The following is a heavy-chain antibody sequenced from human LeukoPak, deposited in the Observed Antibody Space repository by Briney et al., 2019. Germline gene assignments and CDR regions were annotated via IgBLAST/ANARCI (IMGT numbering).Heavy chain of an antibody. D-gene: IGHD6-13*01. J-gene: IGHJ4*02. CDR2: IKQDESEK. CDR3: ARGSARIAEGYFDY. Sequence: PGGSLRLSCVFSGFTFSNYWMSWVRQAPGKGLEWVANIKQDESEKHYVDSVKGRFTISRDNAKNSLYLQMNSLRAEDTAVYYCARGSARIAEGYFDYWGQGNLVTVSS. CDR1: GFTFSNYW. V-gene: IGHV3-7*03.